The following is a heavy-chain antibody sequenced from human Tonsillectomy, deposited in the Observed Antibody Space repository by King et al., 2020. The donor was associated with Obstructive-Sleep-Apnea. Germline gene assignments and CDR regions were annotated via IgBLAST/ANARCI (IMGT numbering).Heavy chain of an antibody. CDR2: ISGRGGST. V-gene: IGHV3-23*04. Sequence: DVQLVESGGGLVQPGGSLRLSCAASGFTFSSYAMSWVRQAPGKGLEWVSAISGRGGSTYFADSVKGRLTNSKDTSKNTLYLQMNSLRAEDTAVYYCAKSYYYDSSGYYYWGQGTLVTVSS. CDR1: GFTFSSYA. D-gene: IGHD3-22*01. CDR3: AKSYYYDSSGYYY. J-gene: IGHJ4*02.